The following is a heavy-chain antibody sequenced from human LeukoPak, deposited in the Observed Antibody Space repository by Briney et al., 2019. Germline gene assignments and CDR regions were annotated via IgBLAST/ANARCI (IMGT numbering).Heavy chain of an antibody. V-gene: IGHV1-2*02. CDR2: INPNSGGT. CDR3: ARGVVPAAIEGNWFDP. CDR1: GYTFTGYY. D-gene: IGHD2-2*02. Sequence: ASVKVSCKASGYTFTGYYMHWVRQAPGQGLEWMGWINPNSGGTNYAQKFQGRVTMTRDTSISTAYMELSRLRSDDTAVYYCARGVVPAAIEGNWFDPWGRGTLVTVSS. J-gene: IGHJ5*02.